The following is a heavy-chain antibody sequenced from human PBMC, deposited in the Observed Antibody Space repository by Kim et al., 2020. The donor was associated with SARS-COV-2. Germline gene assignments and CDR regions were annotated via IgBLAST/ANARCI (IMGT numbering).Heavy chain of an antibody. CDR3: VRKWRPEDLVAAVADY. J-gene: IGHJ4*02. Sequence: PSLKSRVTISVDTSKNQFCLKLNSVTAADTAIYYCVRKWRPEDLVAAVADYWGQGTLVTVSS. V-gene: IGHV4-39*01. D-gene: IGHD2-2*01.